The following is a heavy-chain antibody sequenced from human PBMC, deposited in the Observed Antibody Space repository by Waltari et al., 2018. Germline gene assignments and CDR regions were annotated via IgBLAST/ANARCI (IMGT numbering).Heavy chain of an antibody. V-gene: IGHV4-34*01. CDR1: GGSFSGYA. CDR3: ARQEIIVEVTGDGFDI. D-gene: IGHD2-21*02. Sequence: QVQLQQWGAGLLKPPETLSLTCAVYGGSFSGYAGLCTRQPPGKGLEWIGEISHSGTTNYNPSLKSRVTISLDTSKNQFSLKLSSVTAADTAVYYCARQEIIVEVTGDGFDIWGQGTMVTVSS. CDR2: ISHSGTT. J-gene: IGHJ3*02.